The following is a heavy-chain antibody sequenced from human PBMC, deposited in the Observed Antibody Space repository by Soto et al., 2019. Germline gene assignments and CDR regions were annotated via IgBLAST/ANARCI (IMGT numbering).Heavy chain of an antibody. Sequence: QMQLVQSGPEVKKPGTSVKVSCKASGFTFTSSAVQWVRQARGQRLEWIGWIVVGSGNTNYAQKCQERVTITRDMSTSTAYMELSSLRSEDTAVYYCAADLAAAGPGWFDPWGQGTLVTVSS. CDR3: AADLAAAGPGWFDP. J-gene: IGHJ5*02. CDR2: IVVGSGNT. CDR1: GFTFTSSA. D-gene: IGHD6-13*01. V-gene: IGHV1-58*01.